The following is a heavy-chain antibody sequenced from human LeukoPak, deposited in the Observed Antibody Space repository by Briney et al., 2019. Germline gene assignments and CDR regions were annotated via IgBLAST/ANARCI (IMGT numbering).Heavy chain of an antibody. CDR1: GFTFSSYS. V-gene: IGHV3-21*01. Sequence: GGSLRLSCAASGFTFSSYSMNWVRQAPGKGLQWVSSISSSGAKTYYADSVKGRVTISRDNAKNSLYLEMNSLRAEDTAVYYCTRGRGAVDYWGQGTLVSVSS. CDR3: TRGRGAVDY. J-gene: IGHJ4*02. CDR2: ISSSGAKT.